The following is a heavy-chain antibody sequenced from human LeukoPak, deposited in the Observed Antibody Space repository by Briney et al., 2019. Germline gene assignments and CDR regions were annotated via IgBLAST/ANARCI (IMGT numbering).Heavy chain of an antibody. CDR3: ARDCHDFWSGYYDY. V-gene: IGHV3-30*04. CDR1: GFTFSSYA. J-gene: IGHJ4*02. D-gene: IGHD3-3*01. Sequence: GGSLRLSCAASGFTFSSYAMHWVRQAPGKGLEWVAVISYDGSNKYYADSVKGRFTISGDNSKNTLYLQMNSLRAEDTAVYYCARDCHDFWSGYYDYWGQGILVTVSS. CDR2: ISYDGSNK.